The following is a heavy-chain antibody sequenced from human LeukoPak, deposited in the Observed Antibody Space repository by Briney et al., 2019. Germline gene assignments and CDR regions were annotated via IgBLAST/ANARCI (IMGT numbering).Heavy chain of an antibody. CDR2: IYYSGST. CDR1: GASVNSGSYY. V-gene: IGHV4-61*01. J-gene: IGHJ5*02. CDR3: ARDGAGP. D-gene: IGHD4-17*01. Sequence: SETLSLTCIVSGASVNSGSYYWSWIRQPPGKGLEWIGYIYYSGSTNYNPSLKSRVTISVDTSKNQFSLKLSSVTAADTAVYYCARDGAGPWGQGTLVTVSS.